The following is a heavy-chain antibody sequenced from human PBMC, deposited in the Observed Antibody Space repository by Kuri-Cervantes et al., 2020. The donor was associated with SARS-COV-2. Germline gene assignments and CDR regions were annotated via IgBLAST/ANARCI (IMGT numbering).Heavy chain of an antibody. V-gene: IGHV6-1*01. CDR3: VITTENLTTVTIRGWYFDL. D-gene: IGHD4-11*01. J-gene: IGHJ2*01. Sequence: LRLSCAISGDSVSSNSAAWNWIRQSPSRGLEWLGRTYYRSKWYNDYAVSVKSRITINPDTSKNQFSLKLSSVTAADTAVYYCVITTENLTTVTIRGWYFDLWGRGTLVTVSS. CDR2: TYYRSKWYN. CDR1: GDSVSSNSAA.